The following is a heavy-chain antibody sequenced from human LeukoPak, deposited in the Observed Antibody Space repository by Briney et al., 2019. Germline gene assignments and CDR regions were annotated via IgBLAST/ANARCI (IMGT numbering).Heavy chain of an antibody. J-gene: IGHJ4*02. CDR2: ITSSSSTI. CDR3: ARDPGAYSSYFDY. Sequence: GGSLRLSCAASGFSFSSYSMNWVRQAPGKGLEWVSYITSSSSTIYYADSVKGRFTISRDNAKNSLYLLMNSLRDEDTAVYYCARDPGAYSSYFDYWGQGTLVTVSS. D-gene: IGHD2-21*01. V-gene: IGHV3-48*02. CDR1: GFSFSSYS.